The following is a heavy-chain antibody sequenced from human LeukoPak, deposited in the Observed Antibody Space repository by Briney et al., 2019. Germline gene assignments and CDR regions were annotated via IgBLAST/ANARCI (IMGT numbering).Heavy chain of an antibody. J-gene: IGHJ4*02. CDR1: GYTFTSYG. D-gene: IGHD2-21*02. CDR3: ARDIVVVTAIGGADY. Sequence: ASVKVSCKASGYTFTSYGISWVRQAPGQGLEWMGWISGYNGNTNYAQTLQGRVTITTDTSTSTAYMELRSLRPDDTAVYYCARDIVVVTAIGGADYWGQGTLVTVSS. CDR2: ISGYNGNT. V-gene: IGHV1-18*01.